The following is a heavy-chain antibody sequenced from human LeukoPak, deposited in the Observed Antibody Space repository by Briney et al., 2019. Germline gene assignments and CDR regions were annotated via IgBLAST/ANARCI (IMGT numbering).Heavy chain of an antibody. CDR1: GITLSNYG. Sequence: GGSLRLSCAVSGITLSNYGMTWVRQAPGKGLEWVLGISGSGVNTYYADSVKGRFTISRDNSKNTLYLQLNSLRGEDTAIYYCARDTSFNYGAHAMDVWGQGTTVTVSS. CDR3: ARDTSFNYGAHAMDV. J-gene: IGHJ6*02. D-gene: IGHD4/OR15-4a*01. CDR2: ISGSGVNT. V-gene: IGHV3-23*01.